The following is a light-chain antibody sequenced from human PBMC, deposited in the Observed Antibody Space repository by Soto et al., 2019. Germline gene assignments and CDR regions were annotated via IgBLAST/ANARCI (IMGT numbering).Light chain of an antibody. J-gene: IGKJ2*01. Sequence: EIVLTQSPGTLSLSPGERATLSCRASQSVSSSHLAWYQQKPGQAPRLLIYGASSRATGIPDRFSGSGSGTDFTLTISRLEPEDFAVYYCQQYRNSLYTFGQGTKLEIK. CDR2: GAS. V-gene: IGKV3-20*01. CDR1: QSVSSSH. CDR3: QQYRNSLYT.